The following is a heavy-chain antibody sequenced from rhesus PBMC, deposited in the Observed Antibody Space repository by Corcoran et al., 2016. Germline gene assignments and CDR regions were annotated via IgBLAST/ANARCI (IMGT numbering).Heavy chain of an antibody. V-gene: IGHV3-116*02. D-gene: IGHD3-34*01. Sequence: EVRLVESGGGLVQPGGSLRLSCAASGFMFSDYFMSWVRQVPGKGPEWVGFIGVTPNGGTKEYAASVKGRFTISRDDSKSIASLQMNSLKIEDTAVYYCVRYWGDYWGQGVLVTVSS. CDR2: IGVTPNGGTK. J-gene: IGHJ4*01. CDR3: VRYWGDY. CDR1: GFMFSDYF.